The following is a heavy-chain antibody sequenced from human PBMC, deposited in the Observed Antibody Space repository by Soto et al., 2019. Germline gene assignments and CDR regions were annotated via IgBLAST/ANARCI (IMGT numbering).Heavy chain of an antibody. Sequence: EVQLVESGGGLVQPGGYLRLSCAASGFTFSSYGMNWVRQAPGKGLEWVSYISSSSGNTIYYADSVKGRLTISRDNAKNSLYLQMSSLRAEDTALYYCARDLWDDLAGGESYYWGQGTLVTVSS. CDR3: ARDLWDDLAGGESYY. D-gene: IGHD3-16*01. J-gene: IGHJ4*02. CDR2: ISSSSGNTI. CDR1: GFTFSSYG. V-gene: IGHV3-48*01.